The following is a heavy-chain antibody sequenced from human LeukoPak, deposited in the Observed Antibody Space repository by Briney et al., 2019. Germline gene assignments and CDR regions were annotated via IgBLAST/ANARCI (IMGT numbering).Heavy chain of an antibody. D-gene: IGHD6-19*01. CDR2: ISYDGSNK. V-gene: IGHV3-30*18. Sequence: PGRSLRLSCAASGFTFSSYGMHWVRQAPGKGLEWVAVISYDGSNKYYADSVKGRFTISRDNSKNTLYLQMNSLRAEDTAVYYCAKVTGIAVNFYYGMDVWGKGTTVTVSS. CDR1: GFTFSSYG. CDR3: AKVTGIAVNFYYGMDV. J-gene: IGHJ6*04.